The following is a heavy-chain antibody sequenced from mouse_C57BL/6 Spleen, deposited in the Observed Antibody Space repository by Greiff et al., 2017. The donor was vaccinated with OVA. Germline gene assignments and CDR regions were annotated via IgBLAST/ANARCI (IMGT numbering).Heavy chain of an antibody. CDR3: ARWGYSNYVDFDY. J-gene: IGHJ2*01. CDR2: IYPRSGNT. D-gene: IGHD2-5*01. V-gene: IGHV1-81*01. CDR1: GYTFTSYG. Sequence: VQLQQSGAELARPGASVKLSCKASGYTFTSYGISWVKQRTGQGLEWIGEIYPRSGNTYYNEKFKGKATLTADKSSSTAYMELRSLTSEDSAVYFCARWGYSNYVDFDYWGQGTTRTVSS.